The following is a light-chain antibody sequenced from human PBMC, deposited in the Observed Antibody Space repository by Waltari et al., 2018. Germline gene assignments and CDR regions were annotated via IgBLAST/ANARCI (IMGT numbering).Light chain of an antibody. V-gene: IGKV3-20*01. CDR2: GAS. Sequence: EIVWTQSPGTLALSPGETVTLSCRASQSLSYSHLAWYQQVPGQAPRLLIYGASNRATGVPDRFSSSGSGTVFTLTISRLEPEDFVVYYCQYPDCSPPNTFGQGTKLEIK. J-gene: IGKJ2*01. CDR3: QYPDCSPPNT. CDR1: QSLSYSH.